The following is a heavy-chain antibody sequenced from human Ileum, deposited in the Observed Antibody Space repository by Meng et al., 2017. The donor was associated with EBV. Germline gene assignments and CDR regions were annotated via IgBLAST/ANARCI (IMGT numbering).Heavy chain of an antibody. Sequence: QVRPKGSGPGRGKPSGTLSPTCTVPGGAISSYYWSWIRQPPGKGLEWIGYIYYSGSTNYNPSLKSRVTISVDTSKNQFSLNLSSVTAADTAVYYCARGGWSLDYWGQGTLVTVSS. CDR3: ARGGWSLDY. J-gene: IGHJ4*02. CDR1: GGAISSYY. CDR2: IYYSGST. V-gene: IGHV4-59*08. D-gene: IGHD2-15*01.